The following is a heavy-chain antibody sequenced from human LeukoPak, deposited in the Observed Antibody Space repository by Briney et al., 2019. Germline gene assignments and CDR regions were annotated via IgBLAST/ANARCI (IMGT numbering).Heavy chain of an antibody. V-gene: IGHV3-23*01. CDR1: GFTFRSYG. D-gene: IGHD3-3*01. J-gene: IGHJ3*02. CDR3: AKLPTIYGVADSFDM. Sequence: GGSLRLSCEASGFTFRSYGMSWVRQAPGTGLEWVSIISDSGAKTDYADSVKGRFTISRDNSKNTLFLQLNRLRAEDTATYYCAKLPTIYGVADSFDMWGQGTAVIVSS. CDR2: ISDSGAKT.